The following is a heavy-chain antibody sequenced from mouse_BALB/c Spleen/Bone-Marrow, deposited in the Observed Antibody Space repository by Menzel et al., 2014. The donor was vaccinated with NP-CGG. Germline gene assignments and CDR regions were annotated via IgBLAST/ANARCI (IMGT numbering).Heavy chain of an antibody. Sequence: QVQLKESGPELVKPGASVKISCKASGYAFSSSWMNWVKRRPGQGLEWIGRIYPGDGDTKYNGKFKGKATLTADKSSSTAYMQLSSLTSVDSAVYFCARSDGYRDMDYWGQGTSVTVSS. CDR2: IYPGDGDT. CDR3: ARSDGYRDMDY. CDR1: GYAFSSSW. D-gene: IGHD2-3*01. V-gene: IGHV1-82*01. J-gene: IGHJ4*01.